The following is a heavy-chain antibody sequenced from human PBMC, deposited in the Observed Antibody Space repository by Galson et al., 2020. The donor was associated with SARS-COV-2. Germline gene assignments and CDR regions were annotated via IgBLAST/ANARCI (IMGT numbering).Heavy chain of an antibody. D-gene: IGHD6-6*01. CDR2: INGDGSST. J-gene: IGHJ4*02. CDR3: VRRGSSSSGLEY. Sequence: GGSLRLCCAASGFTFSTYWMHWVRRGPEKGLVWVSRINGDGSSTSYADSVKGRFTISRDNTKNTLYLQMNSLRAEDTAVYYCVRRGSSSSGLEYWGQGTLVTVSS. CDR1: GFTFSTYW. V-gene: IGHV3-74*01.